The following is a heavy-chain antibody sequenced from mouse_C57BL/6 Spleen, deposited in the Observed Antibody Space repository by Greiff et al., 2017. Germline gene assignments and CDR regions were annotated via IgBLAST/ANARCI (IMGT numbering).Heavy chain of an antibody. CDR1: GFTFNTYA. Sequence: EVMLVESGGGLVQPKGSLKLSCAASGFTFNTYAMHWVRQAPGKGLEWVARIRSKSSNYATYYADAVKDRFTISRDDSQSMLYLQMNNLKTEDTAMYYGVRGAYYGNCVGYAMDYWGQGTSVTVSS. CDR3: VRGAYYGNCVGYAMDY. CDR2: IRSKSSNYAT. V-gene: IGHV10-3*01. D-gene: IGHD2-10*01. J-gene: IGHJ4*01.